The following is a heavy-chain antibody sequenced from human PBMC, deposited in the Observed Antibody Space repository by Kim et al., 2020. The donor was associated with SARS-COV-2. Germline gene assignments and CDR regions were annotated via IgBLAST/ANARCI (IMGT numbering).Heavy chain of an antibody. J-gene: IGHJ6*02. CDR3: ARVWGGYDEYYYYGMDV. CDR1: GGSVSSGSYY. CDR2: IYYSGST. Sequence: SETLSLTCTVSGGSVSSGSYYWSWIRQPPGKGLEWIGYIYYSGSTNYNPSLKSRVTISVDTSKNQFSLKLSSVTAADTAVYYCARVWGGYDEYYYYGMDVWGQGTTVTVSS. D-gene: IGHD5-12*01. V-gene: IGHV4-61*01.